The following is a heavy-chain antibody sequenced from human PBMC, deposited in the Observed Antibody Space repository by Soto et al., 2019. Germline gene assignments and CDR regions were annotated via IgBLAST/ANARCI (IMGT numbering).Heavy chain of an antibody. Sequence: EVQLLESGGGLVQPGGSLRLSCAASGFTFSSYAMSWVRQAPGKGLEWVAAISGSGGSTYYADSVKGRFTISRDNSKNTLYLQMNRLSAEDTAVYYCAKPIAPSGYYATDYWGPGTLVTVSS. CDR2: ISGSGGST. J-gene: IGHJ4*02. V-gene: IGHV3-23*01. CDR3: AKPIAPSGYYATDY. D-gene: IGHD3-3*01. CDR1: GFTFSSYA.